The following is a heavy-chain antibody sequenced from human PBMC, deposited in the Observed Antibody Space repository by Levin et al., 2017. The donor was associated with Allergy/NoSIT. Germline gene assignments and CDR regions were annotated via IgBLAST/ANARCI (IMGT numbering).Heavy chain of an antibody. D-gene: IGHD3-16*01. J-gene: IGHJ4*02. CDR3: ARDGPRGSGLDY. Sequence: PGGSLRLSCAASGFTFSSYSMNWVRQAPGKGLEWVSSISSSSSYIYYADSVKGRFTISRDNAKNSLYLQMNSLRAEDTAVYYCARDGPRGSGLDYWGQGTLVTVSS. V-gene: IGHV3-21*01. CDR2: ISSSSSYI. CDR1: GFTFSSYS.